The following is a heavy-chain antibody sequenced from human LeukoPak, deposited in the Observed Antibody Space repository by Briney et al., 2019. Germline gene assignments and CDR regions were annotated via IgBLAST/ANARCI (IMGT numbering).Heavy chain of an antibody. V-gene: IGHV3-11*01. CDR1: GFTLSDYY. CDR3: VRETVAGTFDY. D-gene: IGHD6-19*01. J-gene: IGHJ4*02. CDR2: ISSRDGTI. Sequence: GGSLRLSCGVAGFTLSDYYISWIRQAPGKGLEWVSDISSRDGTIHFADSVKGRFTMSWDNAENSLYLQMNSLRTDDTAVYYCVRETVAGTFDYWGQGTLVTVSS.